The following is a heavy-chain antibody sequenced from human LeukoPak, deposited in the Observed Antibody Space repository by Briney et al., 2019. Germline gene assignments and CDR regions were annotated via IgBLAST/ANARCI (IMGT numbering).Heavy chain of an antibody. CDR3: AREREASGWYDY. Sequence: GGSLRLSCAAPGFIFDNYAIHWVRQAPGKGLEWVSLISGDGGSTFYADSVGGRFTISRDNTRKSLSLHIRSLRSADTALYYCAREREASGWYDYWGQGTLVTVSS. V-gene: IGHV3-43*02. J-gene: IGHJ4*02. CDR1: GFIFDNYA. D-gene: IGHD6-19*01. CDR2: ISGDGGST.